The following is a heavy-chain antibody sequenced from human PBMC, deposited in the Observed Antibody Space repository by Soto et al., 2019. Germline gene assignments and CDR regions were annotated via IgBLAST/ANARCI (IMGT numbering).Heavy chain of an antibody. CDR1: GLTLSSYT. J-gene: IGHJ4*02. D-gene: IGHD6-13*01. V-gene: IGHV3-21*01. Sequence: GSLRLCCAASGLTLSSYTMSWVRQAPGRGLEWVSSISSSSSYVYYADSVKGRFTISRDNAKNSLYLQMNSLRAEDTAVYYCARRGVSSSWPLDYWGQGTLVT. CDR2: ISSSSSYV. CDR3: ARRGVSSSWPLDY.